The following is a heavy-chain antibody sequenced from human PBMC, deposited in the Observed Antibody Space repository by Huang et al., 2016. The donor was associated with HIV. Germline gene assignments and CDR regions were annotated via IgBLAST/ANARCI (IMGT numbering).Heavy chain of an antibody. Sequence: HLAESGGGLVKRGESLKVSCAASGFTFSSSGMHWVRQAPGNGLEWLALIQHDGTNQYYVVSGKGRFTIARDNSKNTVYLQMNSLRAEDTAIYYCARGPPYIRYYDGHTFDTWGQGTMVTVSS. CDR1: GFTFSSSG. D-gene: IGHD3-3*01. V-gene: IGHV3-30*02. CDR3: ARGPPYIRYYDGHTFDT. J-gene: IGHJ3*02. CDR2: IQHDGTNQ.